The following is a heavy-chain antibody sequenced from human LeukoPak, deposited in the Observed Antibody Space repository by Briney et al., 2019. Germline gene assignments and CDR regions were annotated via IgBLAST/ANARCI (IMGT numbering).Heavy chain of an antibody. CDR3: AKGGHSSSWYGPDY. J-gene: IGHJ4*02. Sequence: GGSLRLSCAASAFTISSYGMHWVRQAPGKGLEWVSVISGGGGSTYYADCGRGRFTISRDNSKNTLYLQIDSQRAEDTAVYYCAKGGHSSSWYGPDYWGQGTLVTVSS. CDR1: AFTISSYG. CDR2: ISGGGGST. V-gene: IGHV3-23*01. D-gene: IGHD6-13*01.